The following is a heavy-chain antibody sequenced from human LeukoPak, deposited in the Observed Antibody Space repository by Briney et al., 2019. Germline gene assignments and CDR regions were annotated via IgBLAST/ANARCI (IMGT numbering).Heavy chain of an antibody. CDR2: IKQDGSEK. CDR1: GFTFSSYW. CDR3: ARVPYFSSDGSGKYYAHFDY. D-gene: IGHD3-10*01. J-gene: IGHJ4*02. Sequence: GGSLRLSCAASGFTFSSYWMSWVRQAPGKGLEWAANIKQDGSEKYYVDSVKGRFTISRDNAKNSLYLQMNSLRAEDTAVYYCARVPYFSSDGSGKYYAHFDYWGQGILVTVSS. V-gene: IGHV3-7*01.